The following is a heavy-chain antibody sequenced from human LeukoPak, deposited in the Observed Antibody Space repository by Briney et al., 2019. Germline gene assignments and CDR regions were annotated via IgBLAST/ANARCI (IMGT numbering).Heavy chain of an antibody. J-gene: IGHJ3*02. CDR3: ARGGGEVPTDAFDI. Sequence: ASVKVSCKASGYTFTNYGINWVRQAPGQGLEWMGWIIPYNGDTNYAQNLQGRVTMTTDTSTSTAYMDLRSLRSDDTAVYYCARGGGEVPTDAFDIWGQGTMVTVSS. CDR1: GYTFTNYG. V-gene: IGHV1-18*01. CDR2: IIPYNGDT. D-gene: IGHD4-17*01.